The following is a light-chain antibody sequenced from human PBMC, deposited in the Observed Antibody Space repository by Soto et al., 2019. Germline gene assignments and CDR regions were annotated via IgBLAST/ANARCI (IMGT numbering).Light chain of an antibody. V-gene: IGLV2-14*01. CDR3: LSFTRSDTYI. CDR2: EVS. J-gene: IGLJ1*01. CDR1: SSDVGGYNY. Sequence: QSALTQPASVSGSPGQSITISCTGTSSDVGGYNYVSWYQQHPGKAPKLMIYEVSNRPSGVSNRFSGSKSGNTASLTISGLQAEDEADYSCLSFTRSDTYIFGTGTKVTVL.